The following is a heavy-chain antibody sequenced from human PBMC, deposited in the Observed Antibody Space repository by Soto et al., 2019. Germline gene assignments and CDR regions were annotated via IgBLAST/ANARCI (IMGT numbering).Heavy chain of an antibody. V-gene: IGHV3-30-3*01. CDR2: ISYDGSNK. Sequence: QVQLVESGGGVVQPGRSLRLSCAASGFTFSSYAMHWVRQAPGKGLEWVAVISYDGSNKYYADSVKGRFTISRDNSKNTLYLQMNSLGAEDTAVYYCASGNYYDSSGYYGYWGQGTLVTVSS. D-gene: IGHD3-22*01. CDR3: ASGNYYDSSGYYGY. CDR1: GFTFSSYA. J-gene: IGHJ4*02.